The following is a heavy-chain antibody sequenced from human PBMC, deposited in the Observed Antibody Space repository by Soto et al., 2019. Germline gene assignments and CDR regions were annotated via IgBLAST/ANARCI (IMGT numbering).Heavy chain of an antibody. CDR3: ARVPYNYFDSRNDAFDV. Sequence: PSETLSLTCAVYGGSFSGYYWGWIRQPPGKGLEWIGEINHSGSTNYNPSLKSRVTISVDTSKNQFSLKLSSVTAADTALYFCARVPYNYFDSRNDAFDVWGLGTLVTVSS. V-gene: IGHV4-34*01. J-gene: IGHJ3*01. D-gene: IGHD3-22*01. CDR1: GGSFSGYY. CDR2: INHSGST.